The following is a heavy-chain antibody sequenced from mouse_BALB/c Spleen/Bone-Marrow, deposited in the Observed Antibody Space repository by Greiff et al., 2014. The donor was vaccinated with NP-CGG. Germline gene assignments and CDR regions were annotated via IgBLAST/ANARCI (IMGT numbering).Heavy chain of an antibody. CDR3: ASYVYGYYFDY. CDR1: GFNIKDTY. V-gene: IGHV14-3*02. J-gene: IGHJ2*01. CDR2: IDPANVNT. Sequence: VHVKQSGAELVKPGASVKLSCTASGFNIKDTYMHWVKQRPEQVLEWIGGIDPANVNTKYDPKFQGKATITADTSSNTAYLQLSSLTSEDTAVYYCASYVYGYYFDYWGQGTTLTVSS. D-gene: IGHD1-1*01.